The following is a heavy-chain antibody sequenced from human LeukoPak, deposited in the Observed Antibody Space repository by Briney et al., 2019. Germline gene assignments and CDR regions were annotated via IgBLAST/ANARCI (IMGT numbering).Heavy chain of an antibody. CDR3: ARPTYYDYVWGSYRHYYYYYMDV. J-gene: IGHJ6*03. CDR2: ISSSGSTI. V-gene: IGHV3-11*04. Sequence: PGGSLRLSCAASGFTFSDYYMSWIRQAPGKGLEWVSYISSSGSTIYYADSVKGRFTISRDNAKNSLCLQMNSLRAEDTAVYYCARPTYYDYVWGSYRHYYYYYMDVWGKGTTVTVSS. D-gene: IGHD3-16*02. CDR1: GFTFSDYY.